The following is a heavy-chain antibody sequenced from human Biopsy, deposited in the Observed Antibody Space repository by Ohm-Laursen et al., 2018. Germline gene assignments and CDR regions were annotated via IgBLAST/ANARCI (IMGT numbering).Heavy chain of an antibody. Sequence: GTLSLTCTVSGASISSYYWSWIRQPPGKGLQWIGYVYYTGSTDYNPSLQSRVTISVDTSKNHFSLRLRSVTPADTAIYCARDRGYYSDRTVPGYFDLWGHGTLVTVSS. CDR2: VYYTGST. J-gene: IGHJ2*01. V-gene: IGHV4-59*01. CDR3: ARDRGYYSDRTVPGYFDL. D-gene: IGHD3-22*01. CDR1: GASISSYY.